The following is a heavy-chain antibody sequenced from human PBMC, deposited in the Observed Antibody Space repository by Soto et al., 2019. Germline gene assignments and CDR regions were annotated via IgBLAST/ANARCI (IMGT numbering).Heavy chain of an antibody. D-gene: IGHD3-16*01. Sequence: EVQLVESGGGLIQPGGSLRLSCAASGFTVSSDYMNWVRQAPGKGPEWVTVVYSGGSTYYADSVKGRFTISRDDSKNTLYLQMNSLRVEDTAVYYCARGGDWYFDLWGRVTLVTVSS. V-gene: IGHV3-53*01. CDR3: ARGGDWYFDL. J-gene: IGHJ2*01. CDR1: GFTVSSDY. CDR2: VYSGGST.